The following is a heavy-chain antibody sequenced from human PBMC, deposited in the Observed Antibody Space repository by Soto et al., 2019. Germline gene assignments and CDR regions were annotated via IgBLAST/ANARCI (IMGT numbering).Heavy chain of an antibody. J-gene: IGHJ6*02. CDR3: ASNIFYYDSSGSLAFHYGMDV. Sequence: QVQLVQSRAEVKKPGASVKVSCKASGYTLSTYGVSWVRQAPGQGLEWMGWISAFNGDTNYAQRFQGRVTMTTDTPTSTASMELRSLRSDDTAVYYCASNIFYYDSSGSLAFHYGMDVWGQGTTVIVSS. V-gene: IGHV1-18*01. D-gene: IGHD3-22*01. CDR2: ISAFNGDT. CDR1: GYTLSTYG.